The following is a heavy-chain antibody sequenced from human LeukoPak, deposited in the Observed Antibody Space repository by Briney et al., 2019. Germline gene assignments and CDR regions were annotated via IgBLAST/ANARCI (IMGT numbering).Heavy chain of an antibody. Sequence: PGRSLRLSCAASGFTFSSYGMHWVRQAPGKGLEWVAVIWYDGSNKYYADSVKGRFTISRDNSKNTLYLQMNSLRAEDTAVYYCARERGVRYCSSTSCRTTYNWFDPRGQGTLVTVSS. D-gene: IGHD2-2*01. J-gene: IGHJ5*02. V-gene: IGHV3-33*01. CDR1: GFTFSSYG. CDR2: IWYDGSNK. CDR3: ARERGVRYCSSTSCRTTYNWFDP.